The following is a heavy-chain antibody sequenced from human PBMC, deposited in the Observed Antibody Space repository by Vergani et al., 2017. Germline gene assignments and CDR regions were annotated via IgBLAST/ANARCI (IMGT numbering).Heavy chain of an antibody. CDR2: ISYDGSNK. Sequence: QVQLVESGGGVVQPGRSLRLSCAASGFTFSSYAMHWVRQAPGKGLEWVAVISYDGSNKYYADSVKGRFTISRDNSKNTLYLRMNSLRAEATAVYYCARDPSGFWSGPPDCGSEGSLVTVSS. J-gene: IGHJ4*02. D-gene: IGHD3-3*01. CDR1: GFTFSSYA. V-gene: IGHV3-30*01. CDR3: ARDPSGFWSGPPDC.